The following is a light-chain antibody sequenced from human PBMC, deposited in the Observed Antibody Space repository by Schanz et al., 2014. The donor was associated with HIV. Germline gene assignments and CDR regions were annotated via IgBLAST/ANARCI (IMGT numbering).Light chain of an antibody. V-gene: IGLV2-14*03. J-gene: IGLJ3*02. CDR1: SSDVGGYNF. CDR2: DVS. CDR3: SSYTTSSTRV. Sequence: QSALAQPASVSGSPGQSITISCTGTSSDVGGYNFVSWYQQHPGKVPKLLIYDVSNRPSGVSYRFSASKTGNTASLTISGLQPEDEADYYCSSYTTSSTRVFGGGTKLTVL.